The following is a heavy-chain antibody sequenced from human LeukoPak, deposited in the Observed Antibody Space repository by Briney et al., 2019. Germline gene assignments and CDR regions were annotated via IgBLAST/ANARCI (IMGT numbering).Heavy chain of an antibody. CDR1: GFTFSSYA. J-gene: IGHJ6*03. CDR2: ISYDGSNK. CDR3: ARSGAVAGTSVSHEGYMDV. D-gene: IGHD6-19*01. Sequence: GGSLRLSCAASGFTFSSYAMHWVRQAPGKGLEWVAVISYDGSNKYYADSVKGRFTISRDNSKNTLYLQMNSLRAEDTAVYYCARSGAVAGTSVSHEGYMDVWGKGTTVTISS. V-gene: IGHV3-30*04.